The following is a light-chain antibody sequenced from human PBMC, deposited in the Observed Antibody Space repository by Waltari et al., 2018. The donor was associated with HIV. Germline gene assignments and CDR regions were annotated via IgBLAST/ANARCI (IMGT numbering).Light chain of an antibody. CDR1: QYINTY. V-gene: IGKV1-39*01. CDR2: AAS. CDR3: QQSFSIPLT. Sequence: DIQMTQSPSSLSASVGDSVTFTCRASQYINTYLHWYQQKPGKAPILLINAASSLQSGVPSRFRGSGSGTDFSLIISSLQPEDFATYYCQQSFSIPLTFGGGTMVEI. J-gene: IGKJ4*01.